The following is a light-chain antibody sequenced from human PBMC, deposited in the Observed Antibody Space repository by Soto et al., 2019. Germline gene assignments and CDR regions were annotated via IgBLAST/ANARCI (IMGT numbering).Light chain of an antibody. Sequence: QSALTQPASVSGSPGQSITLSCTGTSSDVGGYNYVSWYQQHPGKAPQLMIYDVSNRPSGVSNRFSGSKSGNTASLTISGLQAEDEADYYCSSYTSSSTGVFGTGTKLTVL. CDR3: SSYTSSSTGV. J-gene: IGLJ1*01. CDR1: SSDVGGYNY. V-gene: IGLV2-14*01. CDR2: DVS.